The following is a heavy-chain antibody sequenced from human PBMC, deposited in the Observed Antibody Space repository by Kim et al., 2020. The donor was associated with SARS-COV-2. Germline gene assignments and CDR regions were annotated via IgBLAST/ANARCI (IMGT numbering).Heavy chain of an antibody. D-gene: IGHD3-10*01. J-gene: IGHJ6*02. CDR2: ISYDGSNK. V-gene: IGHV3-30-3*01. CDR3: ARDPWSRLRGVTYSYYGMDV. Sequence: GGSLRLSCAASGFTFRSCAMHWVRQAQGQGLEWVAVISYDGSNKNYADSVKGRFTISRDNSKNTLYLQMNSLRAEDTALYDCARDPWSRLRGVTYSYYGMDVWGQGTTVTVSS. CDR1: GFTFRSCA.